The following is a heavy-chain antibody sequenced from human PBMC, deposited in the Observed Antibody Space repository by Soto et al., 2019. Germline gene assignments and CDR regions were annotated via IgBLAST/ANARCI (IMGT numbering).Heavy chain of an antibody. CDR2: INHSGST. Sequence: QVQLQQWGAGLLKPSETLSLTCAVYGGSFSGYYWSSIRQPTGKGLEYIGEINHSGSTNYNPSLKSRVTPSVDSSKKQFSLKLSSVTAAATAVYYCARSYGGISGTFDFWGQGTLVTVSS. V-gene: IGHV4-34*01. CDR1: GGSFSGYY. CDR3: ARSYGGISGTFDF. J-gene: IGHJ4*02. D-gene: IGHD4-17*01.